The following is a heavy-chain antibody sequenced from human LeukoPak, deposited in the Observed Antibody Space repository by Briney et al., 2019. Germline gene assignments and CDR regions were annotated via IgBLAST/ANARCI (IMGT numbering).Heavy chain of an antibody. CDR3: AAELGLGSDY. J-gene: IGHJ4*02. V-gene: IGHV1-2*02. D-gene: IGHD3-16*01. CDR2: INPNSGGT. Sequence: ASVKVSCKASGYTFTGYYMHWVRQAPGQGLEWMGWINPNSGGTNYAQKFQGRVTMTEDTSTDTAYMELSSLRSEDTAVYYCAAELGLGSDYWGQGTLVTVSS. CDR1: GYTFTGYY.